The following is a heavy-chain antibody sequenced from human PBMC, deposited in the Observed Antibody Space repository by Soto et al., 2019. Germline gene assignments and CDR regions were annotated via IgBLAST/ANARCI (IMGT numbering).Heavy chain of an antibody. D-gene: IGHD6-13*01. CDR1: GGSISSYY. V-gene: IGHV4-59*01. Sequence: SETLSLTCTVSGGSISSYYWSWIRQPPGKGLEWMGYIYYSGSTNYNPSLKSRVTISVDTSKNQFSLKLSSVTAADTAVYYCARRSSWYDYYYYGMDVWGQGTTVTVSS. CDR2: IYYSGST. J-gene: IGHJ6*02. CDR3: ARRSSWYDYYYYGMDV.